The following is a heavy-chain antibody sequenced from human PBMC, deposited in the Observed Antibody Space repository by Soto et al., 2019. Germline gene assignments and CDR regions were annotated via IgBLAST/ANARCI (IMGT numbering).Heavy chain of an antibody. CDR3: ARGGSSSRWSVWGQ. V-gene: IGHV3-53*04. CDR2: IYSGGST. D-gene: IGHD6-13*01. CDR1: GFTVSSNY. Sequence: PGGSLRLSCAASGFTVSSNYMSWVRQAPGKGLEWVSVIYSGGSTYYADSVKGRFTISRHNSKNTLYLQMNSLRAEDTAVYYCARGGSSSRWSVWGQWGQGTLVTVSS. J-gene: IGHJ4*02.